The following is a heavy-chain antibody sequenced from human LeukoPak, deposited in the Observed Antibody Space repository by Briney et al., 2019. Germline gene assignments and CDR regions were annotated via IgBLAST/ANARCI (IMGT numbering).Heavy chain of an antibody. CDR3: ARDSSGYYYGPNYYYYYGMDV. J-gene: IGHJ6*02. CDR2: IIPILGIA. CDR1: GGTFSSYA. Sequence: GSSVKVSCKASGGTFSSYAISWVRQAPGQGLEWMGRIIPILGIANYAQKFQGRVTITADKSTSTAYMELSSLRSEDTAVYYCARDSSGYYYGPNYYYYYGMDVWGQGTTVTVSS. V-gene: IGHV1-69*04. D-gene: IGHD3-22*01.